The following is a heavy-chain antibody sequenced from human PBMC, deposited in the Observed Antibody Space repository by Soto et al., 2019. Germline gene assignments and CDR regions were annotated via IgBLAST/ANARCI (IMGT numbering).Heavy chain of an antibody. J-gene: IGHJ5*02. CDR3: ARAGSNYNWFDP. D-gene: IGHD6-13*01. CDR2: INHSGST. Sequence: PSETLSLTCAVYGGSFSGYYWSWIRQPPGKGLEWIGEINHSGSTNYNPSLKSRVTISVDTSKNQFSLKLSSATAADTAVYYCARAGSNYNWFDPWGQGTLVTVSS. CDR1: GGSFSGYY. V-gene: IGHV4-34*01.